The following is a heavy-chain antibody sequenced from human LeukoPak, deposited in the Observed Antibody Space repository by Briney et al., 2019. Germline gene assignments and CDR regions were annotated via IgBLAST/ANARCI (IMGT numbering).Heavy chain of an antibody. J-gene: IGHJ6*02. D-gene: IGHD2-21*02. CDR1: GFTFSSYG. CDR2: IWFDGSKK. CDR3: ARDPIGFCGGDCYDFYYGMDV. V-gene: IGHV3-33*01. Sequence: GGSLRLSCAASGFTFSSYGMHWVRQAPGKGLEWVAVIWFDGSKKYYADSVKGRFSISRDNSKKTLYLQMNSLRAEDTAVYYCARDPIGFCGGDCYDFYYGMDVWGQGTTVIVSS.